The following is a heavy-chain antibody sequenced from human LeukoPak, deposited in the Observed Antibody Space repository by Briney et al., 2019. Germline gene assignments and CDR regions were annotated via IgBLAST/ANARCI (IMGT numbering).Heavy chain of an antibody. D-gene: IGHD3-22*01. V-gene: IGHV4-39*01. Sequence: DPSETLSLTCSVSGGSISSGDYYWSWIRLPPGKGLEWIGTIYYSGNTYYNPSLKSRVSISVDTSKNQFSLKLSSLTAADTAVYYCATMRQSNYYDSGRYQTAYYFDFWGQGTLVTVSS. CDR3: ATMRQSNYYDSGRYQTAYYFDF. CDR2: IYYSGNT. J-gene: IGHJ4*02. CDR1: GGSISSGDYY.